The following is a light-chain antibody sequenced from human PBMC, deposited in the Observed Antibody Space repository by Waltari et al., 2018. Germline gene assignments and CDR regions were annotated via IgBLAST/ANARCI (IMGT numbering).Light chain of an antibody. J-gene: IGLJ3*02. CDR1: SSDVGSYNL. CDR3: CSYAGSAIWV. V-gene: IGLV2-23*01. CDR2: EDN. Sequence: QSALTQPASVSGSPGQSITSSCTGTSSDVGSYNLVSWYQQHPGKAPKLMIYEDNKRPSGVSNRFSGSKSGNTASLTISGLQAEDEADYYCCSYAGSAIWVFGGGT.